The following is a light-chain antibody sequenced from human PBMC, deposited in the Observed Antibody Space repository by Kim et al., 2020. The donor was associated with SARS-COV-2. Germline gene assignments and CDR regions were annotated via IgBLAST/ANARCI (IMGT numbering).Light chain of an antibody. CDR3: QHFDSLPYT. CDR1: QDIRNF. CDR2: DAS. V-gene: IGKV1-33*01. J-gene: IGKJ2*01. Sequence: DIHMTQSPSSLSASVGDRVTITCQASQDIRNFLNWFQHKPGKAPKLLIYDASTLGAGVPSRFSGSGSGTDFTFTISSLQPEDIATYYCQHFDSLPYTFGQGTKLEI.